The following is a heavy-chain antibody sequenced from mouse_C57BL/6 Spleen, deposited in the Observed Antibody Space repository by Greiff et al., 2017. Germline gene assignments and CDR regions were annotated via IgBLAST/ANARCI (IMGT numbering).Heavy chain of an antibody. CDR3: ARGGITTPYWYFDV. J-gene: IGHJ1*03. V-gene: IGHV5-17*01. CDR2: ISSGSSTI. CDR1: GFTFSDYG. D-gene: IGHD1-1*01. Sequence: EVKLMESGGGLVKPGGSLKLSCAASGFTFSDYGMHWVRQAPEKGLDWVAYISSGSSTIYYADTVKGRFTISRDNAKNTLFLQMTSLRSEDTAMYYCARGGITTPYWYFDVWGTGTTVTVSS.